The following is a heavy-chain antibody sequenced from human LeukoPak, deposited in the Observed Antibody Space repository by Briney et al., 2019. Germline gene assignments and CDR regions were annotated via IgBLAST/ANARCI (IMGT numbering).Heavy chain of an antibody. CDR3: ARRSRWSGAPFDY. CDR1: GGSISSSSYY. D-gene: IGHD3-3*01. V-gene: IGHV4-39*01. J-gene: IGHJ4*02. CDR2: IYYSGST. Sequence: PSETLSLTCTVSGGSISSSSYYRGWIRQPPGKGLEWIGSIYYSGSTYYNPSLKSRVTISVDTSKNQFSLKLSSVTAADTAVYYCARRSRWSGAPFDYWGQGTLVTVSS.